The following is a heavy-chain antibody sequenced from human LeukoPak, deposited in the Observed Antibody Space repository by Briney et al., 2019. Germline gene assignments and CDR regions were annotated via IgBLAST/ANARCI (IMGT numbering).Heavy chain of an antibody. V-gene: IGHV1-18*04. J-gene: IGHJ6*04. CDR1: GYTFTSYG. CDR3: GREGGGRYFDWTRGMEV. CDR2: ISAYNGNT. D-gene: IGHD3-9*01. Sequence: ASVKVSCKASGYTFTSYGISWVRQAPGQGLEWMGWISAYNGNTNYAQKLQGRVTMTTDTSTSTAYMGVRSLRSDDTAVYYCGREGGGRYFDWTRGMEVWGKGTTVTVSS.